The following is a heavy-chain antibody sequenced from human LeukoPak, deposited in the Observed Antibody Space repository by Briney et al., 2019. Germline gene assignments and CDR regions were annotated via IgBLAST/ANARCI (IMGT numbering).Heavy chain of an antibody. CDR2: INPNSGGT. D-gene: IGHD4-11*01. Sequence: ASVKVSCKASGYTFTSYYMHWVRQAPGQGLEWMGWINPNSGGTNYAQKFQGRVTMTRDTSISTAYMELSRLRSDDTAVYYCARDDYSNTDFDYWGQGTLVTVSS. J-gene: IGHJ4*02. V-gene: IGHV1-2*02. CDR3: ARDDYSNTDFDY. CDR1: GYTFTSYY.